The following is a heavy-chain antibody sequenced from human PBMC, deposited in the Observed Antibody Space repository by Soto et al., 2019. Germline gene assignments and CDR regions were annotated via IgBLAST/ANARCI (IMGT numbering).Heavy chain of an antibody. J-gene: IGHJ4*02. V-gene: IGHV3-48*01. CDR3: AREALSYYSGSGKALQN. Sequence: EVQLVESGGGLVQPGGSLRLSCAASGFTFSSYSMNWVRQAPGKGLEWVSYISSSSSTIYYADSVKGRFTISRDNAKNSVYLQRNSLRAEDTAVYYWAREALSYYSGSGKALQNWGQGTLVTVAS. CDR2: ISSSSSTI. D-gene: IGHD3-10*01. CDR1: GFTFSSYS.